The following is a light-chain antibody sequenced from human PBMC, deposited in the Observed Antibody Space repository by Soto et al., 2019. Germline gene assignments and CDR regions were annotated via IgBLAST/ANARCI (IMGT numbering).Light chain of an antibody. V-gene: IGKV4-1*01. CDR3: QEYYSAPRT. Sequence: DIVMTQSPDSLAVSLGERATINCKSSQGVLYSSNNKNYLAWYQQKPGQPPKLPIYWASTRESGVPDRFSGGGSGIDFTLTISSLPAGGVAVYYCQEYYSAPRTFGQGTKLEIK. CDR1: QGVLYSSNNKNY. J-gene: IGKJ2*02. CDR2: WAS.